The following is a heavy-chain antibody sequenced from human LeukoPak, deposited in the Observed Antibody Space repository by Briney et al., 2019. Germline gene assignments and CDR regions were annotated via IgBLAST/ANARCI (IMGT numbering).Heavy chain of an antibody. CDR2: IYSGGST. CDR3: ARDSRDSFDY. J-gene: IGHJ4*02. D-gene: IGHD2-2*01. Sequence: GGSLRLSCAASGFTFSSYGMHWVRQAPGKGLEWVSVIYSGGSTYYADSVKGRFTISRDNSKNTLYLQMNSLRAEDTAVYYCARDSRDSFDYWGQGTLVTVSS. V-gene: IGHV3-53*01. CDR1: GFTFSSYG.